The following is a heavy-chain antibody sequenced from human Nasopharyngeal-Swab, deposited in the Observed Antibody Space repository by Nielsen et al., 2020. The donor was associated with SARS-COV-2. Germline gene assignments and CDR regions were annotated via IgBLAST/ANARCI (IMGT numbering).Heavy chain of an antibody. CDR1: GFTFSSYA. Sequence: GGSLRLSCAASGFTFSSYAMHWVRQAPGKGLEWVAVISYDGSNKYYADSVKGRFTISRDNSKNTLYLQMNSLRAEDTAVYYCARDGPYYYDSSGYYPIDYWGQGTLVTVSS. J-gene: IGHJ4*02. CDR2: ISYDGSNK. CDR3: ARDGPYYYDSSGYYPIDY. V-gene: IGHV3-30-3*01. D-gene: IGHD3-22*01.